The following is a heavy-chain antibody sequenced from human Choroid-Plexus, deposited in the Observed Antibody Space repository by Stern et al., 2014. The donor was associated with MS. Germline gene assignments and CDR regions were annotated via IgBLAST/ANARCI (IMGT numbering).Heavy chain of an antibody. CDR3: VRVSGSSGSDF. CDR1: GFTLSDHY. Sequence: EVQLVESGGGLVQPGGSLRLSCVASGFTLSDHYMDWVRQAPGKGLEWVGRIRNKANSYTSQYAAAVKVRFVSSRDDSKNSLYLQMNSLKSEDTAVYYCVRVSGSSGSDFWGQGTLVSVSS. CDR2: IRNKANSYTS. D-gene: IGHD6-19*01. V-gene: IGHV3-72*01. J-gene: IGHJ4*02.